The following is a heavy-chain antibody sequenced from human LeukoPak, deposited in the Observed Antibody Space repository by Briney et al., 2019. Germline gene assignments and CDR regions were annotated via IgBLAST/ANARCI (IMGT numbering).Heavy chain of an antibody. CDR2: IYSGGST. D-gene: IGHD2-2*02. V-gene: IGHV3-66*01. CDR3: ARDRCSSTSCYTPKWFDP. J-gene: IGHJ5*02. Sequence: PGGSLRLSCAASEFSVGSNYMTWVRQAPGKGLEWVSLIYSGGSTYYADSVKGRFTISRDNAKNSLYLQMNSLRAEDTAVYYCARDRCSSTSCYTPKWFDPWGQGTLVTVSS. CDR1: EFSVGSNY.